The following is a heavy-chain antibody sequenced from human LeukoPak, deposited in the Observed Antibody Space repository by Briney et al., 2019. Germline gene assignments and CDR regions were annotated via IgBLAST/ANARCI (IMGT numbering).Heavy chain of an antibody. J-gene: IGHJ4*02. CDR1: GGSISSSSYY. CDR3: ARPSYCGGDCYTDY. D-gene: IGHD2-21*02. V-gene: IGHV4-39*01. CDR2: IYYSGST. Sequence: SETLSLTCTVSGGSISSSSYYWGWIRQPPGKGLEWIGSIYYSGSTYYNPSLKSRVTISVDTSKNQFSLKLSSVTAADTAVYYCARPSYCGGDCYTDYWGQGTLVTVSS.